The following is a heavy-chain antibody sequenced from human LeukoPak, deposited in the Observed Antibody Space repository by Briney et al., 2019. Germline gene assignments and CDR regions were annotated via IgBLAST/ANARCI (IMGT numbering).Heavy chain of an antibody. CDR2: INPNSGGT. D-gene: IGHD6-19*01. J-gene: IGHJ5*02. CDR3: AGDEGTVAGRGFDP. V-gene: IGHV1-2*02. Sequence: ASVKVSCKASGYTFTGYYMHWVRQAPGQGLDWMGWINPNSGGTNYAQKFQGRVTMTRDTSISTAYMELSRLRSDDTAVYYCAGDEGTVAGRGFDPWGQGTLVTVSS. CDR1: GYTFTGYY.